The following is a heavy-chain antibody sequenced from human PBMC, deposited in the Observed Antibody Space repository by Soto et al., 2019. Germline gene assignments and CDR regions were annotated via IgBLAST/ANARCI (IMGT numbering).Heavy chain of an antibody. Sequence: SETLSLTCTVSGGSISSSSHYWGWIRQPPGKGLEWIGSIYYSGSPYYSPSLTSRATISVDTSKNQFSLKLSSVTAADTAVYYCARRLGVYNWFDPWGPGTLVTVSS. CDR1: GGSISSSSHY. D-gene: IGHD2-21*01. V-gene: IGHV4-39*07. CDR3: ARRLGVYNWFDP. J-gene: IGHJ5*02. CDR2: IYYSGSP.